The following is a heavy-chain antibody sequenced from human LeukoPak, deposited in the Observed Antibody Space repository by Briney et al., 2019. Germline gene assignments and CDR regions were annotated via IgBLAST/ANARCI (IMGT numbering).Heavy chain of an antibody. Sequence: PSETLSLTCTVSGDSITNAIYFWGWIRQPPGKGPEWIASIYYSGSTFYNPSLKSRTTISADTSRKQFSLKLSSVTAADTAVYYCARGEYYGSGSYYNLNWFDPWGQGTLVTVSS. D-gene: IGHD3-10*01. V-gene: IGHV4-39*07. CDR1: GDSITNAIYF. J-gene: IGHJ5*02. CDR2: IYYSGST. CDR3: ARGEYYGSGSYYNLNWFDP.